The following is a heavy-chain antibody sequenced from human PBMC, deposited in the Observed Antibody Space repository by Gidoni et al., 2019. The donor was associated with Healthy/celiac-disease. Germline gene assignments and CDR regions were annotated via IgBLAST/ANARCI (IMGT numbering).Heavy chain of an antibody. Sequence: EVQLVESGGGLVKPGGSLRLSCAASGFTFSSYSMNWVRQAPGKGLEWVSSISSSSSYIYYADSVKGRFTISRDNAKNSLYLQMNSLRAEDTAVYYCASSGWYGYYMDVWGKGTTVTVSS. J-gene: IGHJ6*03. CDR3: ASSGWYGYYMDV. CDR1: GFTFSSYS. V-gene: IGHV3-21*01. CDR2: ISSSSSYI. D-gene: IGHD6-19*01.